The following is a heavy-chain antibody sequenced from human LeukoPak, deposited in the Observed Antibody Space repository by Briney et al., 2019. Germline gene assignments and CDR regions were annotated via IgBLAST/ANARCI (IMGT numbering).Heavy chain of an antibody. CDR1: GFSLSSSGVG. V-gene: IGHV2-5*02. Sequence: SGPTLVNPTQTLTLTCSFSGFSLSSSGVGVGWIRQPPGKALEWLALIYWDDDKHYSPSLKSRLTITKDTSKNQVVLTMTNMDPVDTATYYCAHRPVLSSIYDILTDSQVGAFDIWGQGTMVTVSS. J-gene: IGHJ3*02. CDR3: AHRPVLSSIYDILTDSQVGAFDI. CDR2: IYWDDDK. D-gene: IGHD3-9*01.